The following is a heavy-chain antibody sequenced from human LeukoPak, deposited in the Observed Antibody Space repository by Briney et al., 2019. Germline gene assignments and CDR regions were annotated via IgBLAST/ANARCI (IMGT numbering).Heavy chain of an antibody. J-gene: IGHJ4*02. CDR3: VGGVNHY. V-gene: IGHV4-59*08. CDR2: IYYSGST. Sequence: SETLSLTCTVSGGSISSYYWSWIRQPPGKGLEWIGYIYYSGSTNYNPSLKSRVTISVDTSKNQFSLKLSSVTAADTAVCYCVGGVNHYWGQGTLVTVSS. CDR1: GGSISSYY. D-gene: IGHD3-16*01.